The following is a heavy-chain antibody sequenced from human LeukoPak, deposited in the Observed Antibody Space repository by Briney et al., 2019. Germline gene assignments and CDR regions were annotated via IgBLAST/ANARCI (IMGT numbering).Heavy chain of an antibody. CDR3: ARHPGITAAGTGFDI. CDR1: GGSISRSTYY. J-gene: IGHJ3*02. Sequence: SETLSLTCTVSGGSISRSTYYWGWIRQPPGKGLEWIGSIYYSGRTYYNPSLKSRLTISVDTSKNQFSLKLSSVTAADRAVYYCARHPGITAAGTGFDIWGQGTMVTVSS. CDR2: IYYSGRT. V-gene: IGHV4-39*01. D-gene: IGHD6-13*01.